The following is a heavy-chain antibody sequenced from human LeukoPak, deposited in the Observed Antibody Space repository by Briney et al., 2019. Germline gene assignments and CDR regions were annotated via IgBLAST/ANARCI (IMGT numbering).Heavy chain of an antibody. CDR3: VIGGSHGY. CDR2: INSDGSRT. J-gene: IGHJ4*02. CDR1: GFTFSSAW. D-gene: IGHD1-26*01. Sequence: PGGSLRLSCTASGFTFSSAWTFWVRQAPGKGLVWVSHINSDGSRTGYADSVKGRFTISRDNAKSTLYLQMNSLRADDAAVYYCVIGGSHGYWGQGTLVTVSS. V-gene: IGHV3-74*01.